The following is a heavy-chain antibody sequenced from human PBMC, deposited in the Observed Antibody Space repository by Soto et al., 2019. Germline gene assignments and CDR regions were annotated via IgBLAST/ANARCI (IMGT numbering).Heavy chain of an antibody. CDR2: IYYNGNT. D-gene: IGHD1-20*01. V-gene: IGHV4-59*01. Sequence: QAQLQESGPGLVKPSETLSLTCTVSRGSISNYYWSWIRQPPGKGLDWIGYIYYNGNTKYNPSLKSRVTISIDTSKKQFSLKVSSLTAADTAVYYCARGPVTDITPYYYYGMDVWGQGTMVTVSS. J-gene: IGHJ6*02. CDR1: RGSISNYY. CDR3: ARGPVTDITPYYYYGMDV.